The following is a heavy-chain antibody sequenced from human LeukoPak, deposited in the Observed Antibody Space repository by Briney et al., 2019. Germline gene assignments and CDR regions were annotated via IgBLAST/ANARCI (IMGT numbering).Heavy chain of an antibody. CDR1: GFTFSDYA. CDR2: ISGSGATT. J-gene: IGHJ5*02. Sequence: GGSLRLSCAASGFTFSDYAMSWVRQAPGKGLEWVSAISGSGATTYYADSVKGRFTISRDNSKNTLYLQMNSLRAEDTAVYYCARGRIGGSYPNWFDPWGQGTLVTVSS. D-gene: IGHD2-15*01. CDR3: ARGRIGGSYPNWFDP. V-gene: IGHV3-23*01.